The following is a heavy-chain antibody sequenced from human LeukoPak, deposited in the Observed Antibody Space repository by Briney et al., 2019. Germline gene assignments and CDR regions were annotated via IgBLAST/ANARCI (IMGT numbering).Heavy chain of an antibody. CDR2: ISSTGDTT. V-gene: IGHV3-23*01. CDR3: ARILNPWGDDAFDI. J-gene: IGHJ3*02. D-gene: IGHD3-16*01. Sequence: GGSLRLSCAASGFTFSSNATTWVRQAPGKGLQWVSIISSTGDTTYYADSVKGRFSIYRDNSKNRLFLQMNSLRAEDTALYYCARILNPWGDDAFDIWGQGTMVTVSS. CDR1: GFTFSSNA.